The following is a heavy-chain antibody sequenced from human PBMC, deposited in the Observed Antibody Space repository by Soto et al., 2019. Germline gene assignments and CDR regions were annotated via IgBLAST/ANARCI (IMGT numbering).Heavy chain of an antibody. V-gene: IGHV1-69*13. J-gene: IGHJ4*02. CDR3: ATEPHYYDSSGYYYVQTVFDY. CDR1: GGTFSRYA. D-gene: IGHD3-22*01. Sequence: SVKVSCKASGGTFSRYAISWVRPAPGQGLEWMGGIIPIFGTANYAQKFQGRVTITADESTSTAYMELSSLRSEDTAVYYCATEPHYYDSSGYYYVQTVFDYWGQGTLVTVSS. CDR2: IIPIFGTA.